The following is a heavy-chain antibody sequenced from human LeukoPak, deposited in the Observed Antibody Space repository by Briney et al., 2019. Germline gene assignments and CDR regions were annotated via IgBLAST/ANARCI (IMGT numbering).Heavy chain of an antibody. CDR3: ERSSIIAAAGPYYFDY. J-gene: IGHJ4*02. Sequence: GGSLRLSCAASGFTFDDYGMSWVRQAPGKGLEWVSGINWNGGSTGYADSVKGRFTISRDNAKNSLYLQMNSLRAEDTALYYCERSSIIAAAGPYYFDYWGQGTLVTVSS. D-gene: IGHD6-13*01. CDR2: INWNGGST. V-gene: IGHV3-20*04. CDR1: GFTFDDYG.